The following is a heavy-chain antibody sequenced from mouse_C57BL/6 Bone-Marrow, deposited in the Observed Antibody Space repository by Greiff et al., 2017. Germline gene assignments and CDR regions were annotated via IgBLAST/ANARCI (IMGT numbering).Heavy chain of an antibody. D-gene: IGHD1-1*01. J-gene: IGHJ3*01. Sequence: QVQLKQSGPGLVQPSQRLSITCTVSGFSLTSYGVHWVRQSPGKGLEWLGVIWSGGSTDYNAAFISRLSISKDNSKSQVFFKMNSLQADDTAIYYCARDDYGTSFAYWGQGTLVTVSA. V-gene: IGHV2-2*01. CDR3: ARDDYGTSFAY. CDR2: IWSGGST. CDR1: GFSLTSYG.